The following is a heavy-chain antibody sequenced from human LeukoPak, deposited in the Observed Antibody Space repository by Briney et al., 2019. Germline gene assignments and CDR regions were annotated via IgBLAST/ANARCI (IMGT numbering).Heavy chain of an antibody. CDR1: GGSFSGYH. J-gene: IGHJ6*02. CDR2: INHSGST. V-gene: IGHV4-34*01. D-gene: IGHD2-2*01. Sequence: SETLSLTCAVYGGSFSGYHWSWIRQPPGKGLEWIGEINHSGSTNYNPSLKSRVTISVDTSKNQFSLKLSSVTAADTAVYYCARPNYCSSTSCPPTYYYGMDVWGQGTTVTVSS. CDR3: ARPNYCSSTSCPPTYYYGMDV.